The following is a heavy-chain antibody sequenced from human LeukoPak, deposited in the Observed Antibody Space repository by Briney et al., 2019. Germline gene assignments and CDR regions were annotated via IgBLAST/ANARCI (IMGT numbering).Heavy chain of an antibody. J-gene: IGHJ4*02. Sequence: GGSLRLSCAASGFTFSSYSMNWVRQAPGKGLEWVSSISSSSSYIYYADSVKGRFTISRDNAKNSLYLQMNSLRAEDTAVYYCARDRGGDNAVGYWGQGTLVTVSS. CDR3: ARDRGGDNAVGY. V-gene: IGHV3-21*01. CDR1: GFTFSSYS. D-gene: IGHD2-21*02. CDR2: ISSSSSYI.